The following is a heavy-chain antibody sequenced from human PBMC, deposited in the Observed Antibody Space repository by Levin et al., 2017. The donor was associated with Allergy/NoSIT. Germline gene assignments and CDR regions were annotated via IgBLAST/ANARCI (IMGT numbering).Heavy chain of an antibody. CDR3: ARGRVPNDY. CDR2: ISRGNSYT. J-gene: IGHJ4*02. D-gene: IGHD3-10*01. CDR1: GFIVSDSY. Sequence: GGSLRLSCAASGFIVSDSYMSWIRQAPGKGLEWVSYISRGNSYTNYLDSVKGRFTISRDNAKNSLYLQMNSLRAEVTAIYYCARGRVPNDYWGQGTLVTVSS. V-gene: IGHV3-11*05.